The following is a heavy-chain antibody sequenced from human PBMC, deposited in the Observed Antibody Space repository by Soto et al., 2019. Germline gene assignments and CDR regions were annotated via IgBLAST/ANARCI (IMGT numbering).Heavy chain of an antibody. CDR2: IYSGGST. CDR1: GFTVSSNY. J-gene: IGHJ4*02. V-gene: IGHV3-66*01. D-gene: IGHD2-15*01. Sequence: EVQLVESGGGLVQPGGSLRLYCAASGFTVSSNYMSWVRQAPGKGLEWVSVIYSGGSTYYADSVKGRFTISRDNSENTLYLQMNSLRAEDTAVYYCSRTCSGGTCSFDYWGQGTLVTVSS. CDR3: SRTCSGGTCSFDY.